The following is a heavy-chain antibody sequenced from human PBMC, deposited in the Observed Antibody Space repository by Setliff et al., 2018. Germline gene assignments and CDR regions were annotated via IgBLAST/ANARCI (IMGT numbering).Heavy chain of an antibody. CDR2: INAKSGGT. V-gene: IGHV1-2*02. Sequence: RASVKVSCKASGFTLSEYYMHWVRQAPGQGLEWMGSINAKSGGTNYAQKFRGRIIITRDTSIATVYLELSGLQSDDTAIYFCVRCGGVRGVLYNWFDPWGQGTLVTVSS. D-gene: IGHD3-10*01. CDR1: GFTLSEYY. J-gene: IGHJ5*02. CDR3: VRCGGVRGVLYNWFDP.